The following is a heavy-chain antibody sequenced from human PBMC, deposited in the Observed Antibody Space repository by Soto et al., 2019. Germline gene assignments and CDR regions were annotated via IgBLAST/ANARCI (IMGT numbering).Heavy chain of an antibody. V-gene: IGHV4-59*08. Sequence: QVQLQESGPGLVKPSETLSLTCTVSGDSINSYSWNWIRQPPGKGLEWIGYIYYSGSTNYNPSFIMRLTISVDTTTTRFSLRLRSVTAADRAVYYCARGVLESSGYDPNNWFDPWGQGTLVSVSS. CDR2: IYYSGST. CDR1: GDSINSYS. D-gene: IGHD5-12*01. J-gene: IGHJ5*02. CDR3: ARGVLESSGYDPNNWFDP.